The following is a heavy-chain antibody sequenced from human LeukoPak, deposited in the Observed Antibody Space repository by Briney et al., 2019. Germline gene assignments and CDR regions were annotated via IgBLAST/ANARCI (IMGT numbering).Heavy chain of an antibody. J-gene: IGHJ6*03. V-gene: IGHV3-21*01. D-gene: IGHD3-10*01. CDR1: GFTFSSYE. CDR2: ISSSSTYI. CDR3: AKVGDYYGSASMDV. Sequence: GGSLRLSCAASGFTFSSYEMNWVRQAPGKGLEWVSSISSSSTYIDYADSVEGRFTISRDNAKNSLYLQMNSLRAEDTAVYYCAKVGDYYGSASMDVWGKGTTVTISS.